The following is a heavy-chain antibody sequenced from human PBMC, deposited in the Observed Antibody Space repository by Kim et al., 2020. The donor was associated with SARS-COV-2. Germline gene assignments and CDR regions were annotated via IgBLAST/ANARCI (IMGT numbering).Heavy chain of an antibody. CDR3: ARGSLREPPVQYYYGMDV. J-gene: IGHJ6*02. CDR2: MNPNSGNT. V-gene: IGHV1-8*01. CDR1: GYTFTSYD. D-gene: IGHD1-1*01. Sequence: ASVKVSCKASGYTFTSYDINWVRQATGQGLEWMGWMNPNSGNTGYAQKFQGRVTMTRNTSISTAYMELSSLRSEDTAVYYCARGSLREPPVQYYYGMDVWGQGTTVTVSS.